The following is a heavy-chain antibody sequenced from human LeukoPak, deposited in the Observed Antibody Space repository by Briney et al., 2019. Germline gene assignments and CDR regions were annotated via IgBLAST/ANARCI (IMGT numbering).Heavy chain of an antibody. Sequence: ASVKVCCKASGYTFTSYDINWVRQATAQGLEWMGWMSPNSGNTGYAQKFQGRVTMTRNTAISTAYMELSSLRSEDTAVYFCVRTPPNWGADYWGQGTLVTVSS. J-gene: IGHJ4*02. CDR3: VRTPPNWGADY. CDR1: GYTFTSYD. CDR2: MSPNSGNT. D-gene: IGHD7-27*01. V-gene: IGHV1-8*01.